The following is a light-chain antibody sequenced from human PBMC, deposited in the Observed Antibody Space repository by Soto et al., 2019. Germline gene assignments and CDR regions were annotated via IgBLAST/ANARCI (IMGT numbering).Light chain of an antibody. Sequence: DIQMTQSPSSLSASVGDRVTITCRASQSISSYLNWYQQKPGKAPKLLIYAASSLQTGVPSRFSGSGSDTDFILTINSLQPEDFATYYCLQNYNYPRTFGQGTRLEIK. V-gene: IGKV1-39*01. CDR3: LQNYNYPRT. CDR1: QSISSY. CDR2: AAS. J-gene: IGKJ5*01.